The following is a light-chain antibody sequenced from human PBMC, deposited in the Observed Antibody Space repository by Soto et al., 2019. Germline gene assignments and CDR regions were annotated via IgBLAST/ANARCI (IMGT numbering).Light chain of an antibody. CDR2: AAS. Sequence: DIQMTQYPSSLSASVGDRVTITCRASQNISNYLNWYQQKPGKAPKVLIYAASSLQSGVPSRFSGSGSGTQFTLTISSLQPEDCATYYCQQSYRLWTFDQGTKVEIK. CDR1: QNISNY. V-gene: IGKV1-39*01. J-gene: IGKJ1*01. CDR3: QQSYRLWT.